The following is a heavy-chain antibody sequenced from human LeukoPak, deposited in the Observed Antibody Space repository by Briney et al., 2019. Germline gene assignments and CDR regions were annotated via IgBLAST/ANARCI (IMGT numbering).Heavy chain of an antibody. CDR2: IKEDGSEK. Sequence: GGSLRLSCVASGLSFSSLWMSWVRQAPGKGLEWVANIKEDGSEKYYVDSVKGRFTISRDNAKNSLYLQMNSLRAEDTAVYYCARGGAARPDFWGQGTLVTVSS. D-gene: IGHD6-6*01. CDR1: GLSFSSLW. V-gene: IGHV3-7*01. CDR3: ARGGAARPDF. J-gene: IGHJ4*02.